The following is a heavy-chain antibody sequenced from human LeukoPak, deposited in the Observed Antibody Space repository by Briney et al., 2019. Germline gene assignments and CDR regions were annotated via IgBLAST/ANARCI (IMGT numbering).Heavy chain of an antibody. J-gene: IGHJ4*02. CDR2: INPNINGT. Sequence: ASVKVSCKASGYTFTGYYIHWVRQAPGQGLEWMGWINPNINGTNYAQKFQGRVTMTGDRSISTAYMELSRLRSDDTAVYYCARDGTWAAAAGSDYWGQGTLVTVSS. CDR3: ARDGTWAAAAGSDY. CDR1: GYTFTGYY. D-gene: IGHD6-13*01. V-gene: IGHV1-2*02.